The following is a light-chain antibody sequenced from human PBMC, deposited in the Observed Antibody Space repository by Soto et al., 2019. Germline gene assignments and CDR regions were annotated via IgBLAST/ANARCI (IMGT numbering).Light chain of an antibody. CDR1: SSDVGGYNY. Sequence: QSALTQPASVSGSPGQSITISCTGTSSDVGGYNYVSWYQQHPGKAPKLMIYDVSNRPSGVSNRFSGSKSGNTASLTISGLQAEDEADYYCSSYTDNDTYVFGGGTRSPS. CDR3: SSYTDNDTYV. V-gene: IGLV2-14*01. J-gene: IGLJ1*01. CDR2: DVS.